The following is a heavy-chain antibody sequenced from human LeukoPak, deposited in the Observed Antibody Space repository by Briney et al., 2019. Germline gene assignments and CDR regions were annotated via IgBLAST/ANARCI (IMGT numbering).Heavy chain of an antibody. CDR1: GFTFSSYA. J-gene: IGHJ5*02. CDR2: ISGSGGST. D-gene: IGHD6-6*01. V-gene: IGHV3-23*01. CDR3: ARESGLAARGPVDP. Sequence: GGSLRLACAASGFTFSSYAMSWVRQAPGKGLEWVSAISGSGGSTYYADSVKGRFTISRDNSKNTLYLQMNSLRAEDTAVYYCARESGLAARGPVDPWGQGTLVTVSS.